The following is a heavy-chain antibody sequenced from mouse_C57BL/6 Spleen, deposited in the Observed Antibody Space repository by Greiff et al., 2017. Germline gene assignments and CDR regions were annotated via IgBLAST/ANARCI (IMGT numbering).Heavy chain of an antibody. CDR2: ISSGSSTI. CDR1: GFTFSDYG. CDR3: AGITTVPMDY. V-gene: IGHV5-17*01. D-gene: IGHD1-1*01. Sequence: EVHLVESGGGLVKPGGSLKLSCAASGFTFSDYGMHWVRQAPGKGLEWVAYISSGSSTIYYADTVKGRFTISRNNAKNTLFLQMTSLRSEDTAVYYCAGITTVPMDYWGQGTSVTVSS. J-gene: IGHJ4*01.